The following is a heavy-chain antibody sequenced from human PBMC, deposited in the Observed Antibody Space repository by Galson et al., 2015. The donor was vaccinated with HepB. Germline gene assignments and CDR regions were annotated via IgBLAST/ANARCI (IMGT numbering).Heavy chain of an antibody. CDR2: INPSGGST. V-gene: IGHV1-46*03. D-gene: IGHD3-9*01. Sequence: SVKVSCKASGYTFTSYYMHWVRQAPGQGLEWMGIINPSGGSTSYAQKFQGRVTMTRDTSTITVNMELSSLRSEDTAVYYCARTLTPKHYDILTGYPDAFDIWGQGTMVTVSS. J-gene: IGHJ3*02. CDR1: GYTFTSYY. CDR3: ARTLTPKHYDILTGYPDAFDI.